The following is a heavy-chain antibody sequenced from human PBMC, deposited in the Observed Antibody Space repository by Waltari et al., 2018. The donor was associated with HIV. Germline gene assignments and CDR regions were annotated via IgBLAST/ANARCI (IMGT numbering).Heavy chain of an antibody. Sequence: QITLKESGPALVKPTQTLTLTCSFSGFSLSTSGVAVGWIRQPPGKALEWLGLIFWDADKRYNTALKSRGSSNKDTSRSQVVFSVTNMDPVDTATYYCVYSPYCGSSHRYYYFGYGLDVWGPGTTVTVSS. V-gene: IGHV2-5*02. CDR3: VYSPYCGSSHRYYYFGYGLDV. D-gene: IGHD2-2*01. J-gene: IGHJ6*02. CDR1: GFSLSTSGVA. CDR2: IFWDADK.